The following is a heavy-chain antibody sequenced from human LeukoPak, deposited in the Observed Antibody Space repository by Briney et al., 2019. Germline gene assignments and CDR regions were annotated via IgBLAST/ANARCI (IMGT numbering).Heavy chain of an antibody. Sequence: GRSLRLSCATSGFIFSNYGMHWVRQAPGKGLEWVAVIWSDGTNTFYAGSVKGRFTISRDNSQKTVFLQMNSLRGDDTATYYCARDAQRGFDYSNSLEYWGHGTLVTVSS. D-gene: IGHD4-11*01. CDR3: ARDAQRGFDYSNSLEY. CDR1: GFIFSNYG. V-gene: IGHV3-33*01. J-gene: IGHJ4*01. CDR2: IWSDGTNT.